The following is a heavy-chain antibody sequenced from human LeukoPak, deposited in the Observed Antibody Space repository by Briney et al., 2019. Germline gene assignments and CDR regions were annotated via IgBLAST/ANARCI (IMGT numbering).Heavy chain of an antibody. CDR3: ASSDATYYDFWSGYYPLYYYYYMDV. Sequence: GASVKVSCKASGGTFSSYAISWVRQAPGQGLDWMGGIIPIFGTANYAQKFQGRVTITADKSTSTAYMELSSLRSEDTAVYYYASSDATYYDFWSGYYPLYYYYYMDVWGKGTTVTVSS. J-gene: IGHJ6*03. CDR1: GGTFSSYA. V-gene: IGHV1-69*06. CDR2: IIPIFGTA. D-gene: IGHD3-3*01.